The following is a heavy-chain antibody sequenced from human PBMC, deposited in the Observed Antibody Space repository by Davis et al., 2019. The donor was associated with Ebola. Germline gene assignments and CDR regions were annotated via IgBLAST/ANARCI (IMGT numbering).Heavy chain of an antibody. D-gene: IGHD6-6*01. Sequence: SVKVSCKASGGTFSSYAISWVRQAPGQGLEWMGGIIPILGIANYAQKFQGRVTITADESTSTAYMELSSLRSEDTAVYYCASGLVRGESYWYFDLWGRGTLGTVSS. CDR1: GGTFSSYA. CDR2: IIPILGIA. CDR3: ASGLVRGESYWYFDL. J-gene: IGHJ2*01. V-gene: IGHV1-69*10.